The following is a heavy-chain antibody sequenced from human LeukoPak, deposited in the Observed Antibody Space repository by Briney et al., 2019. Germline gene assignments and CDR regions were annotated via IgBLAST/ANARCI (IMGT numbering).Heavy chain of an antibody. CDR2: ISGGGGST. CDR3: AKAGCSSTTCYPPKNFDY. D-gene: IGHD2-2*01. CDR1: GFTFSSYA. J-gene: IGHJ4*02. V-gene: IGHV3-23*01. Sequence: QPGGSLRLSCAASGFTFSSYAMSWVRQAPGKGLEWVSGISGGGGSTYYADSVKGRFTISRDNSKNTLYLQMNSLRAEDTAVYYCAKAGCSSTTCYPPKNFDYWGQGTLVTVSS.